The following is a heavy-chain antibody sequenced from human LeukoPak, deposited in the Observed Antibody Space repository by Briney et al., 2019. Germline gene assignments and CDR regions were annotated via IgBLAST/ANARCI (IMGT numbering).Heavy chain of an antibody. CDR3: AKGNTGSYEGALDS. V-gene: IGHV3-23*01. CDR1: GFTFSSYA. J-gene: IGHJ4*02. CDR2: INNIGGGT. Sequence: GGSLRLSCAASGFTFSSYAMSRVRQAPGKGLEWVSTINNIGGGTYYADSVKGLFTISRDTSKNTLYLQMNSLRAEDTAVYYCAKGNTGSYEGALDSWGQGTLVTVSS. D-gene: IGHD1-26*01.